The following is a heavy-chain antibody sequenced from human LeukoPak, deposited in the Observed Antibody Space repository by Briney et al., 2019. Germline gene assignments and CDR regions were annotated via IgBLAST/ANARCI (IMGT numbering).Heavy chain of an antibody. D-gene: IGHD2-2*01. CDR2: ISAYNGNT. Sequence: GASVKVSCKASGYTFTIYGISWVRQAPGQGLELTGWISAYNGNTNYAQKLQGRVTMTTDTSTSTAYMELRSLRSDDTAVYYCARDRLHCSSTSCAAGLFDYWGQGTLVTVSS. V-gene: IGHV1-18*04. J-gene: IGHJ4*02. CDR1: GYTFTIYG. CDR3: ARDRLHCSSTSCAAGLFDY.